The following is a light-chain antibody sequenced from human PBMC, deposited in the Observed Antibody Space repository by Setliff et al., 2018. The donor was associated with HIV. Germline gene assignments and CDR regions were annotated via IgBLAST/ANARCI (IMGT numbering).Light chain of an antibody. J-gene: IGLJ1*01. Sequence: QSALTQPASVSGSPGQSITISCTGTSSDVGGYSYVSWYQQHPGKAPKLIIYEVRNRPSGVSNRFSGSKPGDTASLTISGLQAEDEADYYCSSYAITNTLPFGTGT. CDR2: EVR. V-gene: IGLV2-14*01. CDR1: SSDVGGYSY. CDR3: SSYAITNTLP.